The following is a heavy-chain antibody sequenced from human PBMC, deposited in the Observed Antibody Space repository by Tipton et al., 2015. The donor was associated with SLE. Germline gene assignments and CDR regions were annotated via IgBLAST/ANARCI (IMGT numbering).Heavy chain of an antibody. J-gene: IGHJ5*02. CDR1: GGSIRSSSHY. CDR2: IYYSGST. Sequence: TLSLTCTVSGGSIRSSSHYWGWIRQPPGKGLEWIGTIYYSGSTYYNPSLQSRVTLSVDPSKNQFSLKLSSVTAADTAVYYCARQSVVAAGNWFDPWGQGLLVTVSS. V-gene: IGHV4-39*01. CDR3: ARQSVVAAGNWFDP. D-gene: IGHD2-15*01.